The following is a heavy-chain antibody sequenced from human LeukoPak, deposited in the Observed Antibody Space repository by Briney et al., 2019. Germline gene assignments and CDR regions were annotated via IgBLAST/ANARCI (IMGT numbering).Heavy chain of an antibody. D-gene: IGHD3-10*02. V-gene: IGHV3-48*03. CDR1: GFTFSSSA. CDR3: AELGITMIGGV. CDR2: ISSSGSTI. Sequence: GGSLRLSCAASGFTFSSSAMNWVRQAPGKGLEWVSYISSSGSTIYYADSVKGRFTISRDNAKNSLYLQMNSLRTEDTAVYYCAELGITMIGGVWGKGTTVTISS. J-gene: IGHJ6*04.